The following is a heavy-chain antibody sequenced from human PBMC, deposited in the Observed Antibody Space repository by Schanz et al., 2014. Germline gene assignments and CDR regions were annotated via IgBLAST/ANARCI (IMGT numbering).Heavy chain of an antibody. CDR1: GGSISRGTHY. Sequence: QVRMQESGPGLVKPSQTLSLTCTVSGGSISRGTHYWTWIRQLPGKGLEWIGHIYYTGTIFYNPSLKSRVIISVDTSKNQFSLRLTSVTAADTAVYYCARVRPGFAIDPWGQGTLVTVSS. D-gene: IGHD6-25*01. CDR3: ARVRPGFAIDP. J-gene: IGHJ5*02. V-gene: IGHV4-31*03. CDR2: IYYTGTI.